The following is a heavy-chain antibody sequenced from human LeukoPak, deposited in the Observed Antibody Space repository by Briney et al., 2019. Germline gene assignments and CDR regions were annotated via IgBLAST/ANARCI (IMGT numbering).Heavy chain of an antibody. V-gene: IGHV1-2*02. J-gene: IGHJ4*02. CDR3: ARPSYCGGGCYYYFDY. CDR1: GYTFSDYY. CDR2: IKPNSGVT. D-gene: IGHD2-21*02. Sequence: ASVKVSCKASGYTFSDYYIHWLRQAPGQGLEWMGWIKPNSGVTNYARNFQGRITTTRDTSISTAFMELSSLRSDDTAVYYCARPSYCGGGCYYYFDYWGQGTLVTVSS.